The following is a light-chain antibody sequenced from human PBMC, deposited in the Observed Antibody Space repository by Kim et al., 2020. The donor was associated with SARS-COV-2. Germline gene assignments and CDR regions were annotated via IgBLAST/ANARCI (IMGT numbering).Light chain of an antibody. V-gene: IGLV2-14*03. CDR2: DVT. J-gene: IGLJ1*01. CDR1: SSDVGGYNY. Sequence: SIPISCTGTSSDVGGYNYVSWYQQHPGKAPKLMIYDVTNLPSGVSNRFSGSKSGNTASLTISGLQAEDEADYYCSSYTSSGTLFYVFGTGTKVTVL. CDR3: SSYTSSGTLFYV.